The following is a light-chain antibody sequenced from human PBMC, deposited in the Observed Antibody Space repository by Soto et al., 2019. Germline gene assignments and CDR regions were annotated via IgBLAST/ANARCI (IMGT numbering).Light chain of an antibody. J-gene: IGLJ1*01. V-gene: IGLV1-44*01. CDR2: SND. Sequence: QSVLTQPPSASATPGQRVTISCSGRSSDVGSNTVNWYQQFPGAAPKLLIHSNDQRPSGVPDRFSASKSGTSASLAISGLQSEDEADYYCATWDDSLFGHVFGTGTKVTVL. CDR1: SSDVGSNT. CDR3: ATWDDSLFGHV.